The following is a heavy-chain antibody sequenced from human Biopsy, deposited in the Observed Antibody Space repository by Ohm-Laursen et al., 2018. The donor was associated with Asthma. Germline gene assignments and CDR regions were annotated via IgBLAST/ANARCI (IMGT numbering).Heavy chain of an antibody. V-gene: IGHV1-18*01. CDR2: ISVYNGDT. CDR1: GYTFTGYG. D-gene: IGHD1-1*01. Sequence: SVKVSCKSSGYTFTGYGIAWVRQAPGQGLEWVGWISVYNGDTNSAQKLQDRVTLTTDTYTDTAYMELRSLRSDGTAVYYCARRSYNWDDIDSWSQGTLVTVTS. CDR3: ARRSYNWDDIDS. J-gene: IGHJ4*02.